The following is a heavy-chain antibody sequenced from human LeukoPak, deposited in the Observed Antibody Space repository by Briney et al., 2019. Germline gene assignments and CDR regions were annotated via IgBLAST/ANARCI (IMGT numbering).Heavy chain of an antibody. D-gene: IGHD5-18*01. CDR3: AKDGAMVPFDY. Sequence: GGSLRLSCAASGFTFSSYGMHWVRQAPGKGLEGVAVISYDGSNKYYADSVKGRFTISRDNSKNTLYLQMNSLRAEDTAVYYCAKDGAMVPFDYWGQGTLVTVSS. CDR2: ISYDGSNK. V-gene: IGHV3-30*18. J-gene: IGHJ4*02. CDR1: GFTFSSYG.